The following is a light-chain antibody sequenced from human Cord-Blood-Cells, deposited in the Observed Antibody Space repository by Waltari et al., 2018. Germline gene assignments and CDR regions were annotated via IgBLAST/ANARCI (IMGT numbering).Light chain of an antibody. CDR3: QKLNSYLFT. CDR1: QGISSY. J-gene: IGKJ3*01. CDR2: AAS. V-gene: IGKV1-9*01. Sequence: DIQLTQSPSSLSASVGDRVNITCRASQGISSYLAWYQQKPGKAPKLLIYAASTLQSGVPSRFSGSGSGTEVTLTISSLQPEDFATYDCQKLNSYLFTFGPGPKVDIK.